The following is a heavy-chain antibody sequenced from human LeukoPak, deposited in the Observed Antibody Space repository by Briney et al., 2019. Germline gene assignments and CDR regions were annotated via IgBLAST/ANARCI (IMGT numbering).Heavy chain of an antibody. Sequence: GESLKIPCKGSGYSFTSYWIAWVRPMPGKGLEWIVINYPGYSDTRYSPPFQGQVPISADKPISTAYLQWSGLKASAPAMYSCARSTLLYFGYLDVWGKGTTVTVS. CDR2: NYPGYSDT. CDR3: ARSTLLYFGYLDV. J-gene: IGHJ6*03. D-gene: IGHD2-2*02. V-gene: IGHV5-51*04. CDR1: GYSFTSYW.